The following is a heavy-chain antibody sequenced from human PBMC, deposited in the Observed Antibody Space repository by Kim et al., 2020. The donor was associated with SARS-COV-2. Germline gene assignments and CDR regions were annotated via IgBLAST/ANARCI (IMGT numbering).Heavy chain of an antibody. D-gene: IGHD1-26*01. CDR1: GFAFSKYW. Sequence: GGSLRLSCVASGFAFSKYWMHWVRQVSGKGLVWVSRINIDGTDTLYADSVKGRFTISRDNAKNTLYLQMNSLRVEDTAVYFCARDETRLGPTTQDHWGQGTLVSVSS. J-gene: IGHJ4*02. CDR2: INIDGTDT. CDR3: ARDETRLGPTTQDH. V-gene: IGHV3-74*01.